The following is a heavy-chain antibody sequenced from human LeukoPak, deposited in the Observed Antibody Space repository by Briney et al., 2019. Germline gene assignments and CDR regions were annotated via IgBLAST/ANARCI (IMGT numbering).Heavy chain of an antibody. D-gene: IGHD5-24*01. CDR2: VNPSGGST. CDR1: GGTFSSYA. Sequence: ASVTVSCKASGGTFSSYAISWVRQAPGQGLEWMGIVNPSGGSTSYAQKFQGRVTMTRDMSTSTVYMELSSLRSEDTAVYYCARGGREMATIEDYWGQGTLVTVSS. CDR3: ARGGREMATIEDY. J-gene: IGHJ4*02. V-gene: IGHV1-46*01.